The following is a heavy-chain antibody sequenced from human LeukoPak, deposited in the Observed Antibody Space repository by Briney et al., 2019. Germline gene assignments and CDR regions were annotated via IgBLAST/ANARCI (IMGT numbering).Heavy chain of an antibody. CDR3: ASAQGMTTLTWFDP. CDR2: IIPIFGTA. CDR1: GVTFTIYA. D-gene: IGHD4-17*01. V-gene: IGHV1-69*05. Sequence: SVRLSCAASGVTFTIYAISWVRQAPGQGLEWVGGIIPIFGTANYAQKFQGRVTITTDESTSTAYMELSSLRAEDTAGYYCASAQGMTTLTWFDPRVQGTQVT. J-gene: IGHJ5*02.